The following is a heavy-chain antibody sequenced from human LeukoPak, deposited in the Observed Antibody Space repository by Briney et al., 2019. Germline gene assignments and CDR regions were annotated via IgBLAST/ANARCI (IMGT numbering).Heavy chain of an antibody. D-gene: IGHD6-19*01. CDR3: ARAVAVETSFDY. CDR2: IWYDGSNK. Sequence: PGGSLRLSCAASGFTFSSYGMHWVRQAPGKGLEWVAVIWYDGSNKYYADSVKGRFTISRDNSKNTLYLQMNSLRAEDTAVYYCARAVAVETSFDYRGQGTLVTVSS. J-gene: IGHJ4*02. CDR1: GFTFSSYG. V-gene: IGHV3-33*01.